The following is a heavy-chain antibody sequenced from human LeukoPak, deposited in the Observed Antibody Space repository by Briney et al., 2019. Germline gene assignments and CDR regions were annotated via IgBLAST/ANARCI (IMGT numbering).Heavy chain of an antibody. Sequence: GGSLRLSCAPSGFTFSSYAMSWVREAPGEGREWVSPICGSGGSTYYADSVKGRFTISRDNSKNTLYLQMNRLRAEDTAVYYCAKEYDSWSGYNPLRYWGQGPLVTASS. CDR1: GFTFSSYA. CDR2: ICGSGGST. CDR3: AKEYDSWSGYNPLRY. D-gene: IGHD3-3*01. V-gene: IGHV3-23*01. J-gene: IGHJ4*02.